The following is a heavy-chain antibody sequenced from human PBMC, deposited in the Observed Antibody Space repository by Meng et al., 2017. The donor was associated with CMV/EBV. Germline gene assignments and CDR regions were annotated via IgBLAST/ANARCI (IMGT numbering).Heavy chain of an antibody. V-gene: IGHV3-30-3*01. CDR2: ISYDGRNK. Sequence: QVQLVEFGGGVFQPGRSLRLSCAASGFTFSSYAMPWVRQATGKGLEWVAVISYDGRNKYYAESVKGRFTISRDNSKNTLYLQMNSLRAEDTAVYYCAPGWFDPWGQGTLVTVSS. J-gene: IGHJ5*02. CDR3: APGWFDP. CDR1: GFTFSSYA.